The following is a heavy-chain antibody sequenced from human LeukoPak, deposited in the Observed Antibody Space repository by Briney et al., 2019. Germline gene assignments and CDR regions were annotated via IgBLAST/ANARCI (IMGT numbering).Heavy chain of an antibody. Sequence: SQTLSLTCTVSGGSISSGGYYWSWIRQHPGKGLEWIGYIYYSGSTYYNPSPKSRVTISVDTSKNQFSLKLSSVTAADTAVYYCARETYGARGWFDPWGQGTLVTVSS. CDR1: GGSISSGGYY. J-gene: IGHJ5*02. CDR3: ARETYGARGWFDP. V-gene: IGHV4-31*03. D-gene: IGHD3-10*01. CDR2: IYYSGST.